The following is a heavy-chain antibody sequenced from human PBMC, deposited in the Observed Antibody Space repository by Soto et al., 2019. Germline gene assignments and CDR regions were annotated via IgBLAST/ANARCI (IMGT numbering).Heavy chain of an antibody. J-gene: IGHJ6*02. Sequence: GGSLRLSCAASGFTFSSYGMHWVRQAPGKGLEWVAVIWYDGSNKYYADSVKGRFTISRDNSKNTLYLQMNSLRAEDTAVYYCARDLEIVLVPAAMPSDNYYYGMDVWGQGTTVTVSS. CDR2: IWYDGSNK. CDR1: GFTFSSYG. D-gene: IGHD2-2*03. V-gene: IGHV3-33*01. CDR3: ARDLEIVLVPAAMPSDNYYYGMDV.